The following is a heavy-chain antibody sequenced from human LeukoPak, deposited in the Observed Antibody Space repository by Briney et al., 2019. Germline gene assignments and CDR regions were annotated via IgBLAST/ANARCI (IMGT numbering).Heavy chain of an antibody. CDR2: ISAYNGNT. Sequence: ASVKVSCKASGGTFSSYAISWVRQAPGQGLEWMGWISAYNGNTNYAQKLQGRVTMTTDTSTSTAYMELRSLRSDDTAVYYCARDRGSGWDFDYWGQGTLVTVSS. CDR3: ARDRGSGWDFDY. V-gene: IGHV1-18*01. CDR1: GGTFSSYA. J-gene: IGHJ4*02. D-gene: IGHD6-19*01.